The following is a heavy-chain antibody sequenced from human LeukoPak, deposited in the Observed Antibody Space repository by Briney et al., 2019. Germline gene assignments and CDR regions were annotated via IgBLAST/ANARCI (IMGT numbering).Heavy chain of an antibody. CDR3: ARWGDLPSDS. Sequence: ASVKVSCRTSGFIFINHGISWVRQAPGQGLEWMGWISAYNGNTDYGHHFEGRLTMTTDTSTSTAYMELGSLDFDDTAVYFCARWGDLPSDSWGQGTLVTVSS. D-gene: IGHD2-21*01. CDR2: ISAYNGNT. V-gene: IGHV1-18*01. J-gene: IGHJ4*02. CDR1: GFIFINHG.